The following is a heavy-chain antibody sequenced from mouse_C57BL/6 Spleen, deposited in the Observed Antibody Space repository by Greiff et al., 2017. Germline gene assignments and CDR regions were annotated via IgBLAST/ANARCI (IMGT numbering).Heavy chain of an antibody. J-gene: IGHJ3*01. CDR2: ISYDGSN. CDR3: ARGGKEIWFAY. V-gene: IGHV3-6*01. Sequence: EVKLVESGPGLVKPSQSLSLTCSVTGYSITSGYYWNWIRQFPGNKLEWMGYISYDGSNNYNPSLKNRISITRDTSKNQFFLKLNSVTTEDTATYYCARGGKEIWFAYWGQGTLVTVSA. CDR1: GYSITSGYY. D-gene: IGHD6-1*01.